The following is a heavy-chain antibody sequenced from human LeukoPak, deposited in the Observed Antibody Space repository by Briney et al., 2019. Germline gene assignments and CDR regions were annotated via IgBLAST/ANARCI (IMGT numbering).Heavy chain of an antibody. J-gene: IGHJ5*02. CDR2: IYYSGST. D-gene: IGHD3-10*01. CDR3: ARDGSGSYYPPGINWFDP. Sequence: SETLSLTCTVSGCSISSYYWSWIRQPPGKGLEWIGYIYYSGSTNYNPSLKSRVTISVDTSKNQFSLKLSPVTAADTAVYYCARDGSGSYYPPGINWFDPWGQGTLVTVSS. CDR1: GCSISSYY. V-gene: IGHV4-59*01.